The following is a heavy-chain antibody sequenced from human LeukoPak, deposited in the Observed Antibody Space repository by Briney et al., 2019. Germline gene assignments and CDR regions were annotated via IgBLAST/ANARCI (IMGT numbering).Heavy chain of an antibody. Sequence: PGGSLRLSCAASGFTFSSYSMNWVRQAPGKGLEWVSYISSSSSTIYYADSVKGRFTISRDNAKNSLYLQMNSLRAEDTAVYYCARVLRGGEAYFDYWGQGTLVTVSS. CDR3: ARVLRGGEAYFDY. J-gene: IGHJ4*02. CDR1: GFTFSSYS. V-gene: IGHV3-48*04. CDR2: ISSSSSTI. D-gene: IGHD3-10*01.